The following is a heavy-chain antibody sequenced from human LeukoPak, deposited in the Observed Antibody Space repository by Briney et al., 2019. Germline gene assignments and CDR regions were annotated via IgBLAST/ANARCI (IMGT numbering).Heavy chain of an antibody. CDR2: ISWNSGSI. V-gene: IGHV3-9*01. D-gene: IGHD4-17*01. CDR3: ATGAYCDPLFDY. CDR1: GFTFDDYA. Sequence: GGSLRLSCAASGFTFDDYAMHWVRQAPGKGLEWVSGISWNSGSIGYADSVKGRFTISRDNAKNSLYLQMNSLRAEDTALYYCATGAYCDPLFDYWGQGTLVTVSS. J-gene: IGHJ4*02.